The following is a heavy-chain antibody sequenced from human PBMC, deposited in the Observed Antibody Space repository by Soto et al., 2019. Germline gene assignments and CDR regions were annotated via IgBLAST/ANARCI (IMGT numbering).Heavy chain of an antibody. J-gene: IGHJ3*02. CDR2: INSDGSST. CDR1: GFTFNTYW. D-gene: IGHD3-10*01. V-gene: IGHV3-74*01. Sequence: GSLRLSCAASGFTFNTYWMHCFLQVPVKGLVWVSRINSDGSSTNYADSVKGRFTISRDNAKNTLYLQMNSLSAEDTAMYYCARAGVSSTIRNAFDMWGQGTMVTVSS. CDR3: ARAGVSSTIRNAFDM.